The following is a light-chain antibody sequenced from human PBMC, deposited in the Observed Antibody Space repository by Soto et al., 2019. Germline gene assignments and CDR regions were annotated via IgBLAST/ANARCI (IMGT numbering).Light chain of an antibody. CDR1: QSISSW. CDR3: QQYNSYSRT. J-gene: IGKJ1*01. CDR2: KAS. Sequence: DIQMPQSPSTLSASVGDRVTITCRASQSISSWLAWYQQKPGKAPKLLIYKASSLESGVQSRFSGSGSGTEFTLTISSLQPDDFATYYCQQYNSYSRTFGQGTKVEIK. V-gene: IGKV1-5*03.